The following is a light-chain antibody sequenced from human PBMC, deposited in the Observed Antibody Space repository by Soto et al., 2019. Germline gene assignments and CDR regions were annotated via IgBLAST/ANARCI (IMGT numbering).Light chain of an antibody. Sequence: QSALTQPASVSGSPGQSITSSCTGTSSDVGGYNYVSWYQQHPGKAPKLMIFEVSNRPSGVSNRFSGSKSGNTASLTISGLQAEDGADYYCCSYTSSNTWVFGGGTMLTVL. CDR3: CSYTSSNTWV. V-gene: IGLV2-14*01. CDR2: EVS. J-gene: IGLJ3*02. CDR1: SSDVGGYNY.